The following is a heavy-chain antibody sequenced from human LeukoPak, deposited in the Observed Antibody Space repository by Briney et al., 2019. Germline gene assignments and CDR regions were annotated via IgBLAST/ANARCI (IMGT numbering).Heavy chain of an antibody. Sequence: GASVKVSCKASGYTFTCHYMHWGRQAPGQGREWMGWINPNSGGTNYAQKFQGRVTVTRDTSISTAYMELSRLRSDDSAVYYCASLNLPDSSGYYDDWGQGTLVTVSS. CDR2: INPNSGGT. J-gene: IGHJ4*02. D-gene: IGHD3-22*01. CDR1: GYTFTCHY. V-gene: IGHV1-2*02. CDR3: ASLNLPDSSGYYDD.